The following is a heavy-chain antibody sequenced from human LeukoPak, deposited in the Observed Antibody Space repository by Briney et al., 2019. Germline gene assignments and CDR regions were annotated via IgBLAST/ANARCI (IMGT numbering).Heavy chain of an antibody. Sequence: PGGSLRLSCAASGFTFSSYAMSWVRQAPGKGLEWVAVISYDGSKKYHADSVKGRFTISRDNSNKMQYLEMDSLRADDTAVYYCARGGDFWSGYKTHEYGLDVWGQGTTVTVSS. CDR1: GFTFSSYA. CDR3: ARGGDFWSGYKTHEYGLDV. D-gene: IGHD3-3*01. CDR2: ISYDGSKK. J-gene: IGHJ6*02. V-gene: IGHV3-30-3*01.